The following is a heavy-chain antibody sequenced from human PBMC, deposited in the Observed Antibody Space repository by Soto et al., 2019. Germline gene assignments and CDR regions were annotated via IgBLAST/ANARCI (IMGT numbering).Heavy chain of an antibody. Sequence: PCDALSLTCTGCGGWSGSSSDYWGWSRTPPGKGMGWLGSIYYSGRTHYTPALKSGVTISVDTSKTQFSLKLSSVTAADTAVYYCASRGYSYTEPDYWGQGTLVTVS. CDR3: ASRGYSYTEPDY. CDR2: IYYSGRT. J-gene: IGHJ4*02. CDR1: GGWSGSSSDY. V-gene: IGHV4-39*01. D-gene: IGHD5-18*01.